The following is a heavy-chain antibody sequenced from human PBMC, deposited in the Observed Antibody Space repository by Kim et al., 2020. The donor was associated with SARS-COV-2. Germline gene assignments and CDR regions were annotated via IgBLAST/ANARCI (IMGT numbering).Heavy chain of an antibody. Sequence: SETLSLTCTVSGGSISSSSYYWGWIRQPPGKGLEWIGSIYYSGSTYYNPSLKSRVTISVDTSKNQFSLKLSSVTAADTAVYYCARQACIPYAFDFWGQGTMVAVSS. CDR1: GGSISSSSYY. CDR3: ARQACIPYAFDF. J-gene: IGHJ3*01. V-gene: IGHV4-39*01. CDR2: IYYSGST.